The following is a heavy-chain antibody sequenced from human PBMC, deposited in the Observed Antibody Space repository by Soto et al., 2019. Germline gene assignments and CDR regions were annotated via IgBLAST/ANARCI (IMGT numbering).Heavy chain of an antibody. CDR1: GGSISSYY. Sequence: SETLSLTCTVSGGSISSYYWSWIRQPPGKGLEWIGYIYYSGSTNYNPSLKSRVTISVDTSKNQFSLKLSSVTAADTAVYYCARMVRGYSYGYDWFDPWGQGTLVTVSS. CDR2: IYYSGST. CDR3: ARMVRGYSYGYDWFDP. J-gene: IGHJ5*02. D-gene: IGHD5-18*01. V-gene: IGHV4-59*01.